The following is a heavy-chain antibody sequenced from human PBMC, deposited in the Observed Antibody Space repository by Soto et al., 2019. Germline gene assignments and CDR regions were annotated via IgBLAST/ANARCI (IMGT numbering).Heavy chain of an antibody. V-gene: IGHV3-33*06. J-gene: IGHJ3*02. CDR3: AKDIWGGDYAHGIDAFDI. Sequence: PGGSLRLSCAASGFTFSSYGMHWVRQAPGKGLEWVAVIWYDGSNKYYADSVKGRFTISRDNSKNTLYLQMNSLRAEDTAVYYCAKDIWGGDYAHGIDAFDIWGQGTMVTVSS. CDR1: GFTFSSYG. D-gene: IGHD4-17*01. CDR2: IWYDGSNK.